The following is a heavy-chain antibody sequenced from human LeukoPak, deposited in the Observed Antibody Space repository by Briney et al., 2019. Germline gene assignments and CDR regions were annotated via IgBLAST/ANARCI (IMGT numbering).Heavy chain of an antibody. CDR3: ARVAAREDYYFDY. D-gene: IGHD6-6*01. CDR2: INHSGST. Sequence: PSETLSLTCAVYGGSFSGYYWSWIRQPPGKGLEWIGEINHSGSTNYNPSLKSRVTISVDTSKNQFSLKLSSVTAEDTAVYYCARVAAREDYYFDYWGQGTLVTVSS. CDR1: GGSFSGYY. V-gene: IGHV4-34*01. J-gene: IGHJ4*02.